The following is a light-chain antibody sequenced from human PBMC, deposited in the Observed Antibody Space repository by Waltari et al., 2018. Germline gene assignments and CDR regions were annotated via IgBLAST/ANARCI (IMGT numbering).Light chain of an antibody. CDR1: QDIHTW. Sequence: IQITQSPSSVSASVGDRVTITCRASQDIHTWLAWYQQKPGKAPKLLISAASSLQSGVPSRFSGSGSGADFTLTISSLQPEDFATYYCQEANMFPFTFGPGTKVDIK. J-gene: IGKJ3*01. CDR3: QEANMFPFT. V-gene: IGKV1D-12*01. CDR2: AAS.